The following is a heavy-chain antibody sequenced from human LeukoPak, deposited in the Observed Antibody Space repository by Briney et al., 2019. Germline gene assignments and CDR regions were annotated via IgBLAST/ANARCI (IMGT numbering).Heavy chain of an antibody. D-gene: IGHD4-23*01. Sequence: PSETLSLTCAVYGGSFRGNYWSWIRQPPGKGLEWIGEINHSGSTNYNPSLKSRVTISVDTSKNQFSLKLSSVTAADTAVYYCASRYGGNSNWFDPWGQGTLVTVSS. CDR1: GGSFRGNY. J-gene: IGHJ5*02. CDR2: INHSGST. CDR3: ASRYGGNSNWFDP. V-gene: IGHV4-34*01.